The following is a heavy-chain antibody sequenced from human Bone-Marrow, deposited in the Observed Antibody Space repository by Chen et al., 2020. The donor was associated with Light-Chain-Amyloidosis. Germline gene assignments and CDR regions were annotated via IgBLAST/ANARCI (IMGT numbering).Heavy chain of an antibody. V-gene: IGHV3-23*04. CDR1: GFAFSSYA. CDR3: AKDIAYDDILPGYPADAFDI. D-gene: IGHD3-9*01. J-gene: IGHJ3*02. CDR2: ISGSGGSR. Sequence: EVQLVESGGGLLQRGGSLRLSCAASGFAFSSYAMSWVRQAPGKGLGWVSTISGSGGSRYYGDSGKGRLTISRDNSKNALFLQMNSLRAEDTAVYYWAKDIAYDDILPGYPADAFDIWGQGTMVTVSS.